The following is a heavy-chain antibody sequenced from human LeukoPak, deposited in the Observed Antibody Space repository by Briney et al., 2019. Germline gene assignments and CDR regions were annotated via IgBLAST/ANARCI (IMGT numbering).Heavy chain of an antibody. V-gene: IGHV3-33*01. CDR2: IWYDGSNK. J-gene: IGHJ4*02. Sequence: GGSLRLSSAASGFTFRSYCMHWVRQAPGKGLEWVAVIWYDGSNKYYADSVKGRFTISRDNSKNTLYLQMNSLRAEDTAVYYCARDQISTLDYWGQGTLVTVSS. CDR3: ARDQISTLDY. CDR1: GFTFRSYC.